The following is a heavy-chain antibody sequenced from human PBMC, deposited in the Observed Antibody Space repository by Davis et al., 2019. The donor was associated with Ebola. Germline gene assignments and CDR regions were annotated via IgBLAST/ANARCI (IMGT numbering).Heavy chain of an antibody. D-gene: IGHD2-2*01. V-gene: IGHV3-66*01. CDR3: ARTDACSTRCNGDDEH. Sequence: GESLKISCAASGFSVSGNYMSSISHARGKVLQSAPFIYADGSTYHAQSVRDRFTISRDTAKNTLFLQMNSLRVEDTAVYYCARTDACSTRCNGDDEHWGQGTLVTVSS. CDR1: GFSVSGNY. CDR2: IYADGST. J-gene: IGHJ1*01.